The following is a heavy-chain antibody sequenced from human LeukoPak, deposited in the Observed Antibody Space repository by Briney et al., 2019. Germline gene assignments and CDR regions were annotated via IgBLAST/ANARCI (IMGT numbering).Heavy chain of an antibody. CDR3: ARGLGGFDP. CDR1: GGSFSGYY. Sequence: PSETLSLTCAVYGGSFSGYYWSWIRQPPGKGLEWIGEINHSGSTNYNPSLKSRVTISVDTSNNQFSLKLSSVTGADTAVYYCARGLGGFDPWGQGTLVTVSS. J-gene: IGHJ5*02. V-gene: IGHV4-34*01. CDR2: INHSGST.